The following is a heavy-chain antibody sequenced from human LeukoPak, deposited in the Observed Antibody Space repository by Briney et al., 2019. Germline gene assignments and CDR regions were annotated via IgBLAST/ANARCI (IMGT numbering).Heavy chain of an antibody. CDR3: ARRLTQYDCFDP. Sequence: SQTLSLTCAISGDSVSSNSVTWNWIGQSPSRGLEWLGRTYYRSTWYNDYAVSVRGRITVNPDTSKNQFSLHLNSVTPEETAVYYCARRLTQYDCFDPWGQGILVTVSS. CDR2: TYYRSTWYN. J-gene: IGHJ5*02. CDR1: GDSVSSNSVT. V-gene: IGHV6-1*01. D-gene: IGHD2-2*01.